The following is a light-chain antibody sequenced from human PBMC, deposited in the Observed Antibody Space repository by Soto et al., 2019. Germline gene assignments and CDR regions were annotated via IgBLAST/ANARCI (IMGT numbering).Light chain of an antibody. Sequence: SALTQPPSASGTPGERVTISYSGGSSNIGTNAVNWYQQLPGTAPKLLIYNNNQRPSGVPDRFSGSKSGTSASLAISGLQSEDEADYYCAAWDDSLNGYVFGTGTKVTVL. CDR2: NNN. V-gene: IGLV1-44*01. J-gene: IGLJ1*01. CDR1: SSNIGTNA. CDR3: AAWDDSLNGYV.